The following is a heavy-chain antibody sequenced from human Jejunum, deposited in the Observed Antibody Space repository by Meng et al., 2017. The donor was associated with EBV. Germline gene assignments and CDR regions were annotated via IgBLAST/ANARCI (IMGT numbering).Heavy chain of an antibody. CDR2: ISDNEGT. CDR1: DGSFSGYY. D-gene: IGHD1-14*01. CDR3: ARGPDHSKQGY. V-gene: IGHV4-34*01. J-gene: IGHJ4*02. Sequence: QVALHQVGAGLFEPSETLSLICAVYDGSFSGYYWSWHRQPPGKGLEWIGEISDNEGTKYNPSLKSRVTVSLDTSKTQFSLRLSSVTAADTALYYCARGPDHSKQGYWGQGTLVTVSS.